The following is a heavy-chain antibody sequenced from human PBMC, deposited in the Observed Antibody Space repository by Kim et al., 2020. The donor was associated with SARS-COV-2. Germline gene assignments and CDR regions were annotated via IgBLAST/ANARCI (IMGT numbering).Heavy chain of an antibody. D-gene: IGHD2-21*02. V-gene: IGHV3-15*01. CDR1: GFTFSNAW. Sequence: GGSLRLSCAASGFTFSNAWMSWVRQAPGKGLEWVGRIKSKTDGGTTDYAAPVKGRFTISRDDSKNTLYLQMNSLKTEDTAVYYCTTDGNCGGDCYFGGFDPWGQGTLVTVSS. CDR3: TTDGNCGGDCYFGGFDP. CDR2: IKSKTDGGTT. J-gene: IGHJ5*02.